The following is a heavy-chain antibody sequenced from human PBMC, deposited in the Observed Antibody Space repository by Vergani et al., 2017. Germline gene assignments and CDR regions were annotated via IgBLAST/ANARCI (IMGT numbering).Heavy chain of an antibody. CDR2: IYYSGST. CDR1: GGSFSGYY. J-gene: IGHJ4*02. D-gene: IGHD2-2*02. Sequence: QVQLQQWGAGLLKPSETLSLTCAVYGGSFSGYYWSWIRQPPGKGLEWIGYIYYSGSTNYNPSLKSRVTISVDTSKNQFSLKLSSVTAADTAVYYCARGYCSSTSCYTSDYFDYWGQGTLVTVSS. CDR3: ARGYCSSTSCYTSDYFDY. V-gene: IGHV4-34*11.